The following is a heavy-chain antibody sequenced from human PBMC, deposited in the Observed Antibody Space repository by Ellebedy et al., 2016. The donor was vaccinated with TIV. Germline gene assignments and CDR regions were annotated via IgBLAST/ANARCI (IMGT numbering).Heavy chain of an antibody. D-gene: IGHD4-17*01. V-gene: IGHV4-30-4*01. CDR1: SGSITSDYS. CDR2: IVFSGTS. Sequence: SETLSLTCTVSSGSITSDYSWSWLRPPPGKGLEYIGHIVFSGTSSYNPSLKSRTAISADTSKNQFSLNLYSVTAADTAVYYCATFSVTTSAFDIWGQGTLITVSS. J-gene: IGHJ3*02. CDR3: ATFSVTTSAFDI.